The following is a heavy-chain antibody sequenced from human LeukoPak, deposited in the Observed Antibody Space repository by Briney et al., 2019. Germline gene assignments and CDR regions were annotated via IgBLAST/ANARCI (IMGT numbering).Heavy chain of an antibody. D-gene: IGHD2-15*01. CDR1: GGSFSGYY. CDR3: ARDRSRIVVVVAATLGHNWFDP. Sequence: SETLSLTCAVYGGSFSGYYWSWIRQPPGKGLEWIGEINHSGSTYYNPSLKSRVTISVDTSKNQLSLKLSSVTAADTAVYYCARDRSRIVVVVAATLGHNWFDPWGQGTLVTVSS. CDR2: INHSGST. J-gene: IGHJ5*02. V-gene: IGHV4-34*01.